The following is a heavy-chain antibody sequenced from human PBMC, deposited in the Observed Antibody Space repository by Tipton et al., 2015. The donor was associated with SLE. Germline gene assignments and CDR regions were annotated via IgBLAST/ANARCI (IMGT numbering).Heavy chain of an antibody. CDR2: ISYDGTKK. D-gene: IGHD3-10*01. CDR1: GFPFSSYG. Sequence: SLRLSCVASGFPFSSYGMHWVRQAPGKGLEWVAVISYDGTKKYDVDSVKGRFTISRENSKNTLYLQMNSLRAEDTAVYYCAKDQQIYYYGSAFGMDVWGQGTTVTVSS. CDR3: AKDQQIYYYGSAFGMDV. V-gene: IGHV3-33*03. J-gene: IGHJ6*02.